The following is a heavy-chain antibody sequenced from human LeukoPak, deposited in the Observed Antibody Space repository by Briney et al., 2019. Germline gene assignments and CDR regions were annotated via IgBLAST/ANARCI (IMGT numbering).Heavy chain of an antibody. V-gene: IGHV1-69*06. CDR1: GGTFSSYA. D-gene: IGHD5-24*01. J-gene: IGHJ6*03. Sequence: GASVKVSCKASGGTFSSYAISWVRQAPGQGLEWMGGIIPIFGTANYAQKFQGRVTITADKSTSTAYMELSSLRSEDTAVYYCAREGSGRWLQSQKNYYYYYYMDVWGKGTTVTVSS. CDR3: AREGSGRWLQSQKNYYYYYYMDV. CDR2: IIPIFGTA.